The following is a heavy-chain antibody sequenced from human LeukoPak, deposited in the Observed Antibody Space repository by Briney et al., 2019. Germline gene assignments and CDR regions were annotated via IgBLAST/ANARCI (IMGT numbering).Heavy chain of an antibody. D-gene: IGHD3-10*01. J-gene: IGHJ3*02. CDR2: ISSSSSYI. Sequence: GGSLRLSCTASGFNFSISYMMWVRQAPGKGLEWVSSISSSSSYIYYADSVKGRFTISRDNAKNSLYLQMNSLRAEDTAVYYCASSIWGYGSGRGASALDIWGQGTMVTVSS. V-gene: IGHV3-21*01. CDR1: GFNFSISY. CDR3: ASSIWGYGSGRGASALDI.